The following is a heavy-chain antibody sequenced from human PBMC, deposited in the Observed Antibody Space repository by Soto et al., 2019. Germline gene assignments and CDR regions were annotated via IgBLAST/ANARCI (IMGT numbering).Heavy chain of an antibody. CDR1: GYTFPYSG. CDR3: ARDMTGNYYFDY. V-gene: IGHV1-18*04. Sequence: QVQVVQSGAEVKKPGASVKVSCKTSGYTFPYSGNGWVRQAPGQGLEWMGWISAYSGHTNYAQNLQGRVILTTDSSTSTVYMDLRSLRSDDTAVYYCARDMTGNYYFDYWGQGTLVTVSS. J-gene: IGHJ4*02. CDR2: ISAYSGHT. D-gene: IGHD3-9*01.